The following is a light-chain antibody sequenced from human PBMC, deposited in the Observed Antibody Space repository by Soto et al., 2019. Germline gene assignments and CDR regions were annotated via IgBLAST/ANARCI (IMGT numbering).Light chain of an antibody. CDR3: QQYNDWRPWT. CDR2: GAS. CDR1: QSVRSN. Sequence: EIVMTQSPATLSVSPGERATLSCRASQSVRSNLAWYQQKPGQAPRLLIHGASTRATGIPARFSGSGSGTEFTLTISSLQYEDFAVYYCQQYNDWRPWTFGQGTKVDNK. V-gene: IGKV3D-15*01. J-gene: IGKJ1*01.